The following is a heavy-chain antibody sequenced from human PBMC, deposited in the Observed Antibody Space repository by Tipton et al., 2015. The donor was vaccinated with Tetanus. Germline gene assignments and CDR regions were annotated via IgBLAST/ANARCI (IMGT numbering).Heavy chain of an antibody. Sequence: QMQLVQSGAEVKKPGASVKVSCKASGYTFTGYYMHWVRQAPGQGLEWMGWINPNSGGTNYAQKFQGWVTTTRDTSISTAYMELSRLRADDTAVYYCARASEGLWFGEFYYFDYWGQGTLVTVSS. CDR2: INPNSGGT. CDR1: GYTFTGYY. CDR3: ARASEGLWFGEFYYFDY. V-gene: IGHV1-2*04. J-gene: IGHJ4*02. D-gene: IGHD3-10*01.